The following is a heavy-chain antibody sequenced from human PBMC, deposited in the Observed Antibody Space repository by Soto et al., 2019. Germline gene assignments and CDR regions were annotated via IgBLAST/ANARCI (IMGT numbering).Heavy chain of an antibody. D-gene: IGHD3-10*01. V-gene: IGHV3-23*01. CDR3: AKEYSEEGPERITMVRGVLSGY. CDR2: ISGSGGST. CDR1: GFPFSSYA. J-gene: IGHJ4*02. Sequence: PGGSLRLSCAASGFPFSSYAMSWVRQAPGKGLEWVSAISGSGGSTYYADSVKGRFTISRDNSKNTLYLQMNSLRAEDTAVYYCAKEYSEEGPERITMVRGVLSGYWGQGTLVTVSS.